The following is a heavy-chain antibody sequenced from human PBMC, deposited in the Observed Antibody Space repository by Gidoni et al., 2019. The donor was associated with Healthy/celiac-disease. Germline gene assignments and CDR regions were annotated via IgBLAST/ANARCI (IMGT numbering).Heavy chain of an antibody. CDR3: ARGTPCYFDL. CDR2: IGPAGDT. CDR1: GLTFSSYD. V-gene: IGHV3-13*01. Sequence: EVQLVEAGGGRVQPGGSTRLSCAASGLTFSSYDMHWVRQATGKGLEWVSAIGPAGDTSYPGSVKGRFTISSENAKNSLYLQVNSLRAGDTAVYYCARGTPCYFDLWGRGTLVTVSS. J-gene: IGHJ2*01.